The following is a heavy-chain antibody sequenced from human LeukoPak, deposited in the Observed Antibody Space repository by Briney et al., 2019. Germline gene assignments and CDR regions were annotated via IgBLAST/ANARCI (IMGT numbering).Heavy chain of an antibody. CDR3: ARDNDFFDY. J-gene: IGHJ4*02. V-gene: IGHV4-4*07. CDR2: IHSSGST. CDR1: GGSINTYY. Sequence: SKTLSLTCSVSGGSINTYYWSCIRQPAGKGLGWVGRIHSSGSTHYNPSLKSRVTMSLDTSKNQFSLKLTSVAAADTAVYYCARDNDFFDYRGQGTLVTVSS.